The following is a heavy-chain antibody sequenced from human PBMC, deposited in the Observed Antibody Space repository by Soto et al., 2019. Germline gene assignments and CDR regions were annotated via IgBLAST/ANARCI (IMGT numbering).Heavy chain of an antibody. CDR2: IKSKSDGGTT. CDR3: ITAYNSGWYVY. J-gene: IGHJ4*02. Sequence: EVQLVESGGDLVKPGGSLRLSCAASGFTFSHAWMSWVRQAPGKGLEWVGRIKSKSDGGTTDYAAPVKGRFTISRDDSKNTLYLEMNSLKTEDTAVYYCITAYNSGWYVYWGQGTLVTVSS. D-gene: IGHD6-19*01. CDR1: GFTFSHAW. V-gene: IGHV3-15*01.